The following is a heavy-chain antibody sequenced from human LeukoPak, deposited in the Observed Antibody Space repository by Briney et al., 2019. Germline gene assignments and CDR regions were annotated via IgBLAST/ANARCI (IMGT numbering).Heavy chain of an antibody. D-gene: IGHD6-19*01. CDR2: ISYTGST. CDR1: GGSIGGDH. J-gene: IGHJ4*02. CDR3: ARALPGPSLVDF. Sequence: SGTLSLTCTISGGSIGGDHWSWIRQAPGEGLEWIGYISYTGSTSYNPSLRRRVTISLTTPENQSSLRLVSVTAADTAVYYCARALPGPSLVDFWGQGTLVAVSS. V-gene: IGHV4-59*08.